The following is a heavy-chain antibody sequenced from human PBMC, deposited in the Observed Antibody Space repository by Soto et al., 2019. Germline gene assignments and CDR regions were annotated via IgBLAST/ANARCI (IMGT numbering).Heavy chain of an antibody. CDR2: INAGNGNT. J-gene: IGHJ3*02. CDR1: GYTFTSYA. D-gene: IGHD1-26*01. V-gene: IGHV1-3*01. Sequence: GASVKVSCKASGYTFTSYAMHWVRQAPGQRLEWMGWINAGNGNTKYSQKFQGRVTITRDTSASTAYMELSSLRSEDTAVYYCARPLLVGATTWAFDIWGQGTRVTVSS. CDR3: ARPLLVGATTWAFDI.